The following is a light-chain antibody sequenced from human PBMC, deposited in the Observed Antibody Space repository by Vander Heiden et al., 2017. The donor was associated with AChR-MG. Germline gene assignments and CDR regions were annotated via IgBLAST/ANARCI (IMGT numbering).Light chain of an antibody. CDR3: QQYDYLPQLT. J-gene: IGKJ4*01. V-gene: IGKV1-33*01. CDR2: DAS. Sequence: DIQMTQSPSSLSASVGDRVTITCQASQDISNYLNWYQQKPGKAPKLLIYDASNLETGVPSRFSGSGSGTDFTFTISSLQPEDIATYYCQQYDYLPQLTFGGGTKVEIK. CDR1: QDISNY.